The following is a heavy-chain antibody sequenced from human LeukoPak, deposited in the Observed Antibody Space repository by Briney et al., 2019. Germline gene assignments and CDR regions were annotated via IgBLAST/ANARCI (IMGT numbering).Heavy chain of an antibody. CDR1: GYTFTGYY. CDR2: INPNSGGT. D-gene: IGHD2-2*01. V-gene: IGHV1-2*02. Sequence: RASVKVSCKASGYTFTGYYMHWVRQAPGQGLEWMGWINPNSGGTNYAQKFQGRVTMTRDTSISTAYMELSRLRSDDTAVFYCARDKPFGYCSSTSCYWFDPWGQGTLVTVSS. CDR3: ARDKPFGYCSSTSCYWFDP. J-gene: IGHJ5*02.